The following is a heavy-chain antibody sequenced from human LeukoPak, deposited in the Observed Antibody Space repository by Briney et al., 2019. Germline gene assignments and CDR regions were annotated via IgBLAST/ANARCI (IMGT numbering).Heavy chain of an antibody. J-gene: IGHJ5*02. CDR1: GGSFSGYY. V-gene: IGHV4-34*01. CDR2: INHSGST. CDR3: ATGDRITIFGVVTISSWFDP. Sequence: SETLSLTCAVYGGSFSGYYWSWIRQPPGKGLEWIGEINHSGSTNYNPSLKSRVTISVDTSKNQFSLKLSSVTAADTAVYYCATGDRITIFGVVTISSWFDPWGQGTLVTVSS. D-gene: IGHD3-3*01.